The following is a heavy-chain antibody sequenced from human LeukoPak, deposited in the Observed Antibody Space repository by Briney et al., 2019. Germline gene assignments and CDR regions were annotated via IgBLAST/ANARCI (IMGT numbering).Heavy chain of an antibody. Sequence: ASVKVSCKASGYTFTSYDINWVRQATGQGLEWMGWMNPNSGNTGYAQKFQGRVTMTRNTSISTAYMELSSLRSEDTAVYYCARVAYCTGGVCSYFDYWGQGALVTVSS. D-gene: IGHD2-8*02. CDR3: ARVAYCTGGVCSYFDY. J-gene: IGHJ4*02. V-gene: IGHV1-8*01. CDR2: MNPNSGNT. CDR1: GYTFTSYD.